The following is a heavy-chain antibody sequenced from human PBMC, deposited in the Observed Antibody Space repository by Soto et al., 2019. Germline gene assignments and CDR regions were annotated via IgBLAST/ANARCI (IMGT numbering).Heavy chain of an antibody. CDR2: ISSSSSPI. CDR3: ARTNRILDAFDI. V-gene: IGHV3-48*01. D-gene: IGHD2-15*01. J-gene: IGHJ3*02. Sequence: EVQLVESGGGLVQPGGSLRLSCAAAGFTFSSNDMNWVRQAPGKGLEWVSYISSSSSPIYYADSVRGRFTISRDNAKNSLYLQINSLRAEDTAVYYCARTNRILDAFDIWCQGTIVTVSS. CDR1: GFTFSSND.